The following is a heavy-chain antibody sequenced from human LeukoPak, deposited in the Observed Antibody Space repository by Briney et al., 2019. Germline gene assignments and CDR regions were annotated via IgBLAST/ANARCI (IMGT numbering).Heavy chain of an antibody. CDR1: GGSISSSIYY. CDR2: IYYSGST. V-gene: IGHV4-39*01. Sequence: SQTLSLTCTVSGGSISSSIYYWGWIRQPPGKGLEWIGSIYYSGSTYYNPSLKSRVTISVDTSKNQFSLKLSSVTAADTAVYYCARQQRTLLGYYDSSSFYYGDWFDPWGQGTLVTVSS. J-gene: IGHJ5*02. D-gene: IGHD3-22*01. CDR3: ARQQRTLLGYYDSSSFYYGDWFDP.